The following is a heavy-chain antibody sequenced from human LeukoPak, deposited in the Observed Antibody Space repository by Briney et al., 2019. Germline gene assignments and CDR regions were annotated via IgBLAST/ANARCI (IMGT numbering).Heavy chain of an antibody. V-gene: IGHV3-74*01. J-gene: IGHJ4*02. CDR2: INSDGSST. D-gene: IGHD1-26*01. Sequence: GGSLRLSCAASGFTFSSYSMHWVRQAPGKGLVWVSHINSDGSSTTYVDSVKGRFTISRDNAKNTLYLQMNSLRAEDTAVYYCAKDRAIIVGATPIGYWGQGTLVTVSS. CDR3: AKDRAIIVGATPIGY. CDR1: GFTFSSYS.